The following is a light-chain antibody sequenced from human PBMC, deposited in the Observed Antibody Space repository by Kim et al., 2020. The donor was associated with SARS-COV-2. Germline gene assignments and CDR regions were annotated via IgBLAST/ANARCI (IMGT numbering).Light chain of an antibody. J-gene: IGKJ2*03. CDR1: QSVTNF. Sequence: SASLGDRVTITCRASQSVTNFLNWYRQKPGKAPELLIYTTSILQSGVPSRFSGRGSGTDFTLTISSLQLEDFATYYCQQSYSAPYSFGQGTKLEI. CDR2: TTS. CDR3: QQSYSAPYS. V-gene: IGKV1-39*01.